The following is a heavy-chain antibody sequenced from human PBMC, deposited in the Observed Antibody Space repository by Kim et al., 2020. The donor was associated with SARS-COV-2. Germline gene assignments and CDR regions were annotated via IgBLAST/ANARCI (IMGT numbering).Heavy chain of an antibody. V-gene: IGHV2-70*11. Sequence: SGPTLVNPTQTLTLTCTFSGFSLSTSGMCVSWIRQSPGKALEWLARIDWDDDKYYNKSLKTRLTISKDTSKNHVVLIMTNMDPVDTATYYCARLRGTGTTGSQSYRYYMYVRGKGTMVTVSS. CDR3: ARLRGTGTTGSQSYRYYMYV. D-gene: IGHD1-7*01. J-gene: IGHJ6*03. CDR2: IDWDDDK. CDR1: GFSLSTSGMC.